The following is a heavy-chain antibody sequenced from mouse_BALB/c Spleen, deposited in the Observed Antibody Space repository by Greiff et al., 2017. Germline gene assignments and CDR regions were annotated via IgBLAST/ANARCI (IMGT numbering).Heavy chain of an antibody. CDR3: ARSHYYYAMDY. D-gene: IGHD1-2*01. Sequence: EVKLQESGPELVKPGASVKMSCKASGYTFTSYVMHWVKQKPGQGLEWIGYINPYNDGTKYNEKFKGKATLTSDKSSSTAYMELSSLTSEDSAVYYCARSHYYYAMDYWGQGTSVTVSS. CDR1: GYTFTSYV. CDR2: INPYNDGT. J-gene: IGHJ4*01. V-gene: IGHV1-14*01.